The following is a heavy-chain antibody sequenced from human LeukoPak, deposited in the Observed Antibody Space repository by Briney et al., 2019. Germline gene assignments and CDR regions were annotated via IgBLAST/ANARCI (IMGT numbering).Heavy chain of an antibody. J-gene: IGHJ4*02. Sequence: GASVKVSCKASGYTFTSYDINWVRQATGQGLEWMGWMNPNSGNTGYAQKFQGRVTMTRNTSISTAYMELSSLRSEDTAVYYCAIVGIAAAGNAVDYWGRGTLVTVSS. V-gene: IGHV1-8*01. D-gene: IGHD6-13*01. CDR3: AIVGIAAAGNAVDY. CDR2: MNPNSGNT. CDR1: GYTFTSYD.